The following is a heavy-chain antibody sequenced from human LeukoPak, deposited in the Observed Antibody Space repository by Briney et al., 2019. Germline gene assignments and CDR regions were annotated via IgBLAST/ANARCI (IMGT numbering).Heavy chain of an antibody. CDR3: ARDRGYSYGYAGYFGY. CDR2: ISGSGGST. D-gene: IGHD5-18*01. Sequence: PGGSLRLSCAASGFTFSSYAMSWVRQAPGKGLEWVSAISGSGGSTYYADSVKGRFTISRDNSKNMLYLQMNSLRAEDTAVYYCARDRGYSYGYAGYFGYWGQGTLVTVSS. J-gene: IGHJ4*02. V-gene: IGHV3-23*01. CDR1: GFTFSSYA.